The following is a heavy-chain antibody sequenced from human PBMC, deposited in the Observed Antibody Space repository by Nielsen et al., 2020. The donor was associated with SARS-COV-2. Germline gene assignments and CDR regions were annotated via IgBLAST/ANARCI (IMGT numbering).Heavy chain of an antibody. CDR1: GGSISDYY. J-gene: IGHJ4*02. CDR2: IYYSGAT. CDR3: ARVHIRSSWYLSRYYFDY. V-gene: IGHV4-59*01. D-gene: IGHD6-13*01. Sequence: SETLSLTYTVSGGSISDYYWSWIRQPPGKGLEYIGYIYYSGATNYNPSLKSRVTISVDTSKNQFSLKLSSVTAADTAVYYCARVHIRSSWYLSRYYFDYWGQGNLVTASS.